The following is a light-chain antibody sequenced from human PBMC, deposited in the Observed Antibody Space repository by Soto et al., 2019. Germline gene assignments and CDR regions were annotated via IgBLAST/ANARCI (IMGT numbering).Light chain of an antibody. CDR1: QSVSRY. V-gene: IGKV3-11*01. CDR2: DAS. Sequence: DIVWTQSPATLSLSPGERATLSCRASQSVSRYLAWYQQKPGQAPRLLIYDASNRATGIPARFSGSGSGTDFTLTISSLEPEDFAVYYCQQRSDWPSTFGGGTKVEI. J-gene: IGKJ4*01. CDR3: QQRSDWPST.